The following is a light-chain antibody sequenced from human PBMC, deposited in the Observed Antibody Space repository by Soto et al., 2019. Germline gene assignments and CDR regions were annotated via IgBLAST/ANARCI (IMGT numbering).Light chain of an antibody. CDR3: MQGTHWPPLT. Sequence: DVVLTQSPLSLPVTLGQPASISCRSSQSLVGSDGDTYLSWFQQRPGQSPRRLIYNVSNLDSGVPDRFSGSGSGTDFTLMITRVEAEDVGVYFCMQGTHWPPLTFGQGTKVEIK. CDR1: QSLVGSDGDTY. V-gene: IGKV2-30*01. CDR2: NVS. J-gene: IGKJ1*01.